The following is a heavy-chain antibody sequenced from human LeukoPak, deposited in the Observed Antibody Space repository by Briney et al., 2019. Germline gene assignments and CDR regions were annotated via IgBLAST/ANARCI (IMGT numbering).Heavy chain of an antibody. J-gene: IGHJ4*02. V-gene: IGHV5-51*01. CDR3: ARVGNFGSPVDY. CDR1: GYIFTSYW. CDR2: IFPADSDT. Sequence: GESLKISCKGSGYIFTSYWVGWVRQMPGKGLEWMGIIFPADSDTRYSPSVQGQATLSVDKSISTAYLQWSSLKASDTAMYYCARVGNFGSPVDYWGQGTLVTVS. D-gene: IGHD4-23*01.